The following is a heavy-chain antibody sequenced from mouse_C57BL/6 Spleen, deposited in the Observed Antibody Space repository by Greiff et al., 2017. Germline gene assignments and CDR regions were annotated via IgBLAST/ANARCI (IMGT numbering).Heavy chain of an antibody. CDR1: GYTFTSYW. J-gene: IGHJ2*01. CDR3: ARFGDRFDY. CDR2: IDPSDSYT. V-gene: IGHV1-59*01. Sequence: QVHVKQPGAELVRPGTSVKLSCKASGYTFTSYWMHWVKQRPGQGLEWIGVIDPSDSYTNYNQKFKGKATLTVDTSSSTAYMQLSSLTSEDSAVYYRARFGDRFDYWGQGTTLTVSS. D-gene: IGHD3-1*01.